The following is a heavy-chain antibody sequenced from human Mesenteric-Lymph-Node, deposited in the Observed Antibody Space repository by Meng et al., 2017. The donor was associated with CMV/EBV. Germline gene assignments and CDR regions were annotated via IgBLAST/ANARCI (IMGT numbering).Heavy chain of an antibody. CDR3: ARSKGIADTSSWNVWPHYYFDY. CDR1: GFIFSDFC. CDR2: INSDESTT. Sequence: GGSLRLSCAASGFIFSDFCMHWVRQAPGKGLVWVSRINSDESTTNYADSVKGRFTISRDNSKSTLYLQMNSLRGDDTAVYFCARSKGIADTSSWNVWPHYYFDYWGRGTLVTVSS. J-gene: IGHJ4*02. V-gene: IGHV3-74*01. D-gene: IGHD6-13*01.